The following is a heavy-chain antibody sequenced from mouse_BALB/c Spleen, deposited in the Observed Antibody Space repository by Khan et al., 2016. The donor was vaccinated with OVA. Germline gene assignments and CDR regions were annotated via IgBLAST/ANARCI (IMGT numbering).Heavy chain of an antibody. J-gene: IGHJ3*01. Sequence: QVQLKQSGAELVRPGVSVKISCKGSGYTFTDFTMHWVKQSHAKSLEWIGVINTYYGDVTYNQKFKGKATLTVDKSSSTVYMELARLTSEDSAICSGARGGDGGRFAYWGQGTLVTVSA. V-gene: IGHV1S137*01. CDR2: INTYYGDV. CDR3: ARGGDGGRFAY. D-gene: IGHD3-3*01. CDR1: GYTFTDFT.